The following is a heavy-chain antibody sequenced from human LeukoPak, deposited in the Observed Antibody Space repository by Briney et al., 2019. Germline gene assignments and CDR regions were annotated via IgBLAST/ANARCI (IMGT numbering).Heavy chain of an antibody. CDR1: GYTLTELS. CDR2: FDPEDGET. J-gene: IGHJ4*02. V-gene: IGHV1-24*01. Sequence: ASVKVSCEVSGYTLTELSMHWVRQAPGKGLEWMGGFDPEDGETIYAQKVQGRVTMTEDTSTDTAYMELSSLRSDDTAVDYCAAKQQLVRPFDYWGQGTLVTVSS. CDR3: AAKQQLVRPFDY. D-gene: IGHD6-13*01.